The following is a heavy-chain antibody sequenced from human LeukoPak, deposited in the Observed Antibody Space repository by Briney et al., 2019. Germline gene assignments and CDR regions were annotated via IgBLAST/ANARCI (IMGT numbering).Heavy chain of an antibody. CDR3: AKTPRRGSSSSGPTLFDY. Sequence: GGSRRLSCAVSGFTFSGYAMSWVRQAPGKGLEWVSAISGSGGSTYYADSVKGRFTISRDNSKNTLYLQMNSLRAEDTAVYYCAKTPRRGSSSSGPTLFDYWGQRTLVTVSS. D-gene: IGHD6-6*01. CDR2: ISGSGGST. J-gene: IGHJ4*02. CDR1: GFTFSGYA. V-gene: IGHV3-23*01.